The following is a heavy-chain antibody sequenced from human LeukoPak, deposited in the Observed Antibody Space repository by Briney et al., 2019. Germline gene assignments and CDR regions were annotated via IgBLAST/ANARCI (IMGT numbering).Heavy chain of an antibody. CDR3: ARGYVSLDY. CDR2: IKQDGSEK. D-gene: IGHD3-16*01. J-gene: IGHJ4*02. V-gene: IGHV3-7*01. Sequence: GGSLRLSCAASGFTFNYYWMSWLRQAPGKGLEWVANIKQDGSEKYYVDSVKGRFTISRDNAQNSVYLQMNSLRVEDTALYYCARGYVSLDYWGQGNLVTVSS. CDR1: GFTFNYYW.